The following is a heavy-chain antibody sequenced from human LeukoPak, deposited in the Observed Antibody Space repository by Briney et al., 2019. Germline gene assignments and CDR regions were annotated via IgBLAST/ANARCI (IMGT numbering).Heavy chain of an antibody. V-gene: IGHV4-61*01. J-gene: IGHJ4*02. CDR1: GVSINTCCYY. CDR3: ARGRSYGFDFDS. Sequence: SETLSLTCDVPGVSINTCCYYWSWIRQPPGKGLEWIGYKYYSGSTRYNSSLRSRLTLSLDTSKNQISLRLTSVTAADTAVYYCARGRSYGFDFDSWGPGTLVIVSS. D-gene: IGHD5-18*01. CDR2: KYYSGST.